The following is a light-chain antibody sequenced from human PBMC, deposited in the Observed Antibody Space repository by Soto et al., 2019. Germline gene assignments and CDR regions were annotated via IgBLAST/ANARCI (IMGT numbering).Light chain of an antibody. CDR3: QEYNTYPWT. CDR1: QSINSW. J-gene: IGKJ1*01. V-gene: IGKV1-5*03. Sequence: DIQMTQSPSTLSASVGDRVTITCRASQSINSWLAWYQQKPGKAPQILIYDASSLESGVPSRFSGSGSETEFTLTISSLQPDDFATYYCQEYNTYPWTFGQGTKVDIK. CDR2: DAS.